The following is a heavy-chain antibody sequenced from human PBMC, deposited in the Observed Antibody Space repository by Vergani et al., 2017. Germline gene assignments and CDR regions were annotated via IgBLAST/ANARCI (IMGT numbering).Heavy chain of an antibody. Sequence: QITLKESGPTLVKPTQTLTLTCTFSGFPLSTSGVGVGWIRQPPGKALEWLALIYWNDDKRYSPSLKSRLTITKDTSKNQVVLTITNMDPVDAATYYCAHSSYYDSSGYYIGAFDIWGQGTMVTVSS. CDR1: GFPLSTSGVG. V-gene: IGHV2-5*01. CDR2: IYWNDDK. J-gene: IGHJ3*02. CDR3: AHSSYYDSSGYYIGAFDI. D-gene: IGHD3-22*01.